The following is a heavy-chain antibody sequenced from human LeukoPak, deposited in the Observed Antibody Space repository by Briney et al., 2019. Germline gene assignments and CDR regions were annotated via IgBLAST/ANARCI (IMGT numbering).Heavy chain of an antibody. V-gene: IGHV4-39*01. CDR3: AREVASSVHY. J-gene: IGHJ4*02. CDR2: IYYSGTT. Sequence: SEALSVTCTVSGGSISDSSYHWGWIRQPPGKGLEWIGSIYYSGTTYYRPSLKSRVTISVDTSKNQFSLKLTSVTAADTAVYYCAREVASSVHYWGQGTLVTVSS. D-gene: IGHD3-10*01. CDR1: GGSISDSSYH.